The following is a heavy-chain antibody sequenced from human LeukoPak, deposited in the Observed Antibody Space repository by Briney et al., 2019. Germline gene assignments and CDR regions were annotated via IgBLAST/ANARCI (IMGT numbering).Heavy chain of an antibody. CDR1: GYSFTTYW. J-gene: IGHJ1*01. D-gene: IGHD3-10*01. V-gene: IGHV5-51*01. CDR3: ARLEKGTMVY. Sequence: GESLKISCKGSGYSFTTYWIGWVRQMPGKGLEWMGIIYPGDSDIRYSPSFQGQVTFSANKSISTAYLQWSSLKASDTAMYYCARLEKGTMVYWGQGTLVTVSS. CDR2: IYPGDSDI.